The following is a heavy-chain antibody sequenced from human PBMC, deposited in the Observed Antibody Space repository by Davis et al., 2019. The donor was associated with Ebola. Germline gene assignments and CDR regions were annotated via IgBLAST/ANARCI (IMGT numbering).Heavy chain of an antibody. V-gene: IGHV2-70*11. CDR1: GFSLSTSGMC. J-gene: IGHJ6*02. CDR2: IDWNDDK. CDR3: ARTRGYSGFFGDYYSYGMDV. D-gene: IGHD5-12*01. Sequence: SGPTLVTPTQTLTLTCTFSGFSLSTSGMCVSWIRQPPGKALEWLARIDWNDDKYYATSLKTRLTISKVTSKNQVVLTLTNMDPADIATYYCARTRGYSGFFGDYYSYGMDVWGQGTTVTVSS.